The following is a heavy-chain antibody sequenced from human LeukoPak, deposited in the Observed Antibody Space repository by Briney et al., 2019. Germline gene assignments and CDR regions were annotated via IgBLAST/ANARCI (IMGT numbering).Heavy chain of an antibody. Sequence: GGSLRLSCAASGFTFSNYWMNWVRQAPGKGLEWVANIKQDGGEKYYVDSVKGRFTISRDNAKNSLYLQMNSLRAEDTAVYYCARARGYNKTRFDPWGQGTLVTVSS. D-gene: IGHD5-18*01. CDR1: GFTFSNYW. CDR2: IKQDGGEK. V-gene: IGHV3-7*01. CDR3: ARARGYNKTRFDP. J-gene: IGHJ5*02.